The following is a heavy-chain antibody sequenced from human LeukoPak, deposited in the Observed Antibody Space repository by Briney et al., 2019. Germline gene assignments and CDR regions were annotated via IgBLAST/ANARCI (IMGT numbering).Heavy chain of an antibody. CDR1: GFAFNTYA. Sequence: GRSLRLSCAASGFAFNTYAMHWVRQAPGKGLEWVTLIWHDGSHKFYIDSVRGRFTISRDNSRNTVYLQMNGLRAEDTAVYYCARVLIVVVTEENDAFDIWGQGTMVTVSS. J-gene: IGHJ3*02. V-gene: IGHV3-33*01. CDR3: ARVLIVVVTEENDAFDI. D-gene: IGHD2-21*02. CDR2: IWHDGSHK.